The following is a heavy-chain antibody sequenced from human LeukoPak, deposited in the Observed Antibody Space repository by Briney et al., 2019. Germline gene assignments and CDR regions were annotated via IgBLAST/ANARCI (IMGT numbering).Heavy chain of an antibody. CDR2: TNTDGSST. CDR1: GFTFSSYW. J-gene: IGHJ4*02. V-gene: IGHV3-74*03. D-gene: IGHD3-10*01. CDR3: ASEGSYDSRNSYIPDC. Sequence: GGSLRLSCAASGFTFSSYWMHWVRQAPGKGLVWVSGTNTDGSSTMYADSVKGRFTIARDNAKNTLYLQMNSLRAEDTAVYYCASEGSYDSRNSYIPDCWGQGTLVTVSS.